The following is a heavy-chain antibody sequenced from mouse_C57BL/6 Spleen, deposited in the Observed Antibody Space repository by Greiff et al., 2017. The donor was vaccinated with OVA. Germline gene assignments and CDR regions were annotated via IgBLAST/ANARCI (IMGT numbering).Heavy chain of an antibody. CDR3: ARGGSYGNYWFAY. CDR1: GFTFSSYA. D-gene: IGHD2-1*01. J-gene: IGHJ3*01. V-gene: IGHV5-4*01. CDR2: ISDGGSST. Sequence: VQLKESGGGLVKPGGSLKLSCAASGFTFSSYAMSWVRQTPEKRLEWVATISDGGSSTYYPDNVKGGFTISRDNAKNNLYLQMSHLKSEDTAMYYCARGGSYGNYWFAYWGQGTLVTVSA.